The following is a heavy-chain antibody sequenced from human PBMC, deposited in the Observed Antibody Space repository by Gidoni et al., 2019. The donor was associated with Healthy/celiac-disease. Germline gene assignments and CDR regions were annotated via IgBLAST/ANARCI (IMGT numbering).Heavy chain of an antibody. V-gene: IGHV3-30*03. D-gene: IGHD6-25*01. CDR2: ISYDGSNK. CDR3: TSTATAVDHSY. Sequence: QGQRVASGGGVVQPGRSLRLPCAAAGFTFRSYGMHWVRQAPGKGLGWVAVISYDGSNKYYAASVKGRFTISRDNSKNTLYLQMNSLRAEDTAVYYCTSTATAVDHSYWGQGTLVTVSS. CDR1: GFTFRSYG. J-gene: IGHJ4*02.